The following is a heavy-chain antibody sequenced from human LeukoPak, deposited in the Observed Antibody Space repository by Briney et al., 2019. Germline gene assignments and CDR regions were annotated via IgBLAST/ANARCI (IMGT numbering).Heavy chain of an antibody. CDR1: GGSISTSNYY. V-gene: IGHV4-39*07. CDR2: IFYSGST. J-gene: IGHJ6*03. D-gene: IGHD5-18*01. Sequence: SETLSLTCTVSGGSISTSNYYWGWIRQPPGKGLEWIGNIFYSGSTYYSPSLKSRVTISLDTSRNQFSLKLNSVTAADTAVYYCARGPRGYSYGYYYYYYMDVWGKGTTVTVSS. CDR3: ARGPRGYSYGYYYYYYMDV.